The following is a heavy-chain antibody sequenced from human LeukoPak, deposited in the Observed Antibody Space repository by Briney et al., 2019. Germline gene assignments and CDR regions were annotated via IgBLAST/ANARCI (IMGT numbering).Heavy chain of an antibody. CDR1: GFTFSSYW. CDR2: IKQDGSEK. CDR3: AREGGYSYGEYYYYHYYMDV. J-gene: IGHJ6*03. Sequence: QAGGSLRLSCAASGFTFSSYWMSWVRQAPGKGLEWVANIKQDGSEKYYVDSVKGRFTISRDNVKKSLYLQMNSLRAEDTAVYYCAREGGYSYGEYYYYHYYMDVWGKGTTVTVSS. D-gene: IGHD5-18*01. V-gene: IGHV3-7*01.